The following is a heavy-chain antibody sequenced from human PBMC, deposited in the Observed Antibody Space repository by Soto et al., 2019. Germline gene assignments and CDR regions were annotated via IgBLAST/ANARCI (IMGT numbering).Heavy chain of an antibody. Sequence: QVQLVESGGGVVQPGRSLRLSCAASSFTFTSYDLHWVRQAPGKGLEWVAFISSDGTKKYYADSVKGRFTITRDNSKKTLYLQMNSLGPEDTAVYHWAEDPYGDSFFWGQGTLLTVSS. CDR1: SFTFTSYD. CDR2: ISSDGTKK. V-gene: IGHV3-30*18. D-gene: IGHD4-17*01. CDR3: AEDPYGDSFF. J-gene: IGHJ4*02.